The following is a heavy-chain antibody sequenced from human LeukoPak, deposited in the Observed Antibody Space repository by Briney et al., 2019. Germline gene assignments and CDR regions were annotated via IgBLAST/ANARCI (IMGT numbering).Heavy chain of an antibody. CDR3: AKEEAADGDAFDI. Sequence: GGSLRLSCAASGFTVSNKYMSWVRQAPGKGLECVSVIYDGGNTYYADSVEGRFTISRDNSKNTLYLQMSSLRAEDTAVYYCAKEEAADGDAFDIWGQGTMVTVSS. D-gene: IGHD6-13*01. CDR1: GFTVSNKY. CDR2: IYDGGNT. J-gene: IGHJ3*02. V-gene: IGHV3-53*05.